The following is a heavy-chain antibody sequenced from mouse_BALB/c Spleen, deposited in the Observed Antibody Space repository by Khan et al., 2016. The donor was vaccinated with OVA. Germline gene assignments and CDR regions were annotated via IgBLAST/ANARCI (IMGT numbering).Heavy chain of an antibody. CDR1: GYTFSSYW. CDR2: ILPGSGST. D-gene: IGHD1-1*01. V-gene: IGHV1-9*01. CDR3: ARNYGSSYDWYFDV. Sequence: QVQLKESGAELMKHGASVKISCKATGYTFSSYWIEWVKQRPGHGLEWIGEILPGSGSTNYNEKFKGKATFTADTSSNTAYMQLSSLTSEDSAVYYCARNYGSSYDWYFDVWGAGTTVTVSS. J-gene: IGHJ1*01.